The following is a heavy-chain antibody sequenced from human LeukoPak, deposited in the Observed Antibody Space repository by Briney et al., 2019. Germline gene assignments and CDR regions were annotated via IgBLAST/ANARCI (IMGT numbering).Heavy chain of an antibody. V-gene: IGHV3-33*06. Sequence: GGALRLSCAASGFTFSSYGMHWVRQAPGKGLEWVAVIWYDGSNKYYADSVKGRFTISRDNSKNTLYLQMNSLRAEDTAVYYCAKSLGATTAGRHDYRGQGTLVTVSS. D-gene: IGHD1-26*01. CDR2: IWYDGSNK. J-gene: IGHJ4*02. CDR3: AKSLGATTAGRHDY. CDR1: GFTFSSYG.